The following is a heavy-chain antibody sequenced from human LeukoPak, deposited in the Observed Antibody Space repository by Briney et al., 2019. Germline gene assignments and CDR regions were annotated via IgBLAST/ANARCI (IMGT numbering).Heavy chain of an antibody. D-gene: IGHD4-17*01. V-gene: IGHV3-23*01. J-gene: IGHJ4*02. Sequence: GGSLRLSCAASGFTFSTYAMSWVRQAPGKGLDWVSAISGRGGSTFYADSVKGRFTISRDNSKNTLYLQMNSLRAEDTAVYYCARDDYGETFDYWGQGTLVTVSS. CDR1: GFTFSTYA. CDR2: ISGRGGST. CDR3: ARDDYGETFDY.